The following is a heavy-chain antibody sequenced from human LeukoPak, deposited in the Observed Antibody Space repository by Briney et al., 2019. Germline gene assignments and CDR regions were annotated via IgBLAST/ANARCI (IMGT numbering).Heavy chain of an antibody. CDR3: GRASSSWSNYFDY. V-gene: IGHV3-30*03. D-gene: IGHD6-13*01. J-gene: IGHJ4*02. CDR2: ISYDGSNK. CDR1: GFTFSSYG. Sequence: GRSLRLSCAASGFTFSSYGMHWVRQAPGKGLEWVAVISYDGSNKYYADSVKGRFTTSRDNSKNTLYLQMNSLRAEDTAVYYCGRASSSWSNYFDYWGQGTLVTVSS.